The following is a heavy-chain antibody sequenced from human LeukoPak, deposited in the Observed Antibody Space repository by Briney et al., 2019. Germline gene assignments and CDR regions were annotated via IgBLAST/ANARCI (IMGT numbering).Heavy chain of an antibody. Sequence: PGGSLRLSCAASGFTVSSDYMSWVRQAPGKGLEWVSVIYSGGSTYYADSVKGRFTISRDNSRDTLYLQMNSLRAEDTAVYYCARDLRQRNPFDYWGQGTLVTVSS. V-gene: IGHV3-66*01. CDR2: IYSGGST. CDR1: GFTVSSDY. D-gene: IGHD1-14*01. J-gene: IGHJ4*02. CDR3: ARDLRQRNPFDY.